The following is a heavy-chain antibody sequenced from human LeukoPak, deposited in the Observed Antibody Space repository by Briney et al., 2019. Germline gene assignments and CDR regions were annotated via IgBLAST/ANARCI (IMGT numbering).Heavy chain of an antibody. CDR2: IKQDGSEK. CDR1: GFTFSSYW. D-gene: IGHD2-15*01. CDR3: ARDYRGYRAPYYFDY. Sequence: GGSLRLSCAASGFTFSSYWMSWVRQAPGKGLEWVANIKQDGSEKYYVDSVKGRFTISRDNAKNSLYLRMNGLRAEDTAVYYCARDYRGYRAPYYFDYWGQGTLVTVSS. J-gene: IGHJ4*02. V-gene: IGHV3-7*01.